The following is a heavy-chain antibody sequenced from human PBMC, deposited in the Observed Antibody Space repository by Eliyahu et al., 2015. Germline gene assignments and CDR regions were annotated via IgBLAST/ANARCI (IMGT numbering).Heavy chain of an antibody. D-gene: IGHD4-11*01. CDR2: IKSKSDGETR. V-gene: IGHV3-15*05. CDR1: EIXXSXAX. Sequence: EVQLVESGGGLVKPGGSLXVSXVGSEIXXSXAXVTWVRQGPGKGLGWVGRIKSKSDGETRDYAAPVKGRFTISRDDSMNTVYLQMNSLQSDDTAVYFCTLQDPPSDVLYTWFDPWGQGTLVTVSS. CDR3: TLQDPPSDVLYTWFDP. J-gene: IGHJ5*02.